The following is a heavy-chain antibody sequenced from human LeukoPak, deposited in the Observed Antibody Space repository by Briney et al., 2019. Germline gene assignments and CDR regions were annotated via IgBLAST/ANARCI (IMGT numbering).Heavy chain of an antibody. D-gene: IGHD3-22*01. Sequence: ESLKISCNGSGYNFTSYWIAWVRQMPGKGLEWMGIIYPGDSDTRSSPSFEDQATISADKSINTAYLQWSSLKASDTAMYYCARHILPNYYDSASDSWGQGTLVTVSS. CDR3: ARHILPNYYDSASDS. J-gene: IGHJ5*01. V-gene: IGHV5-51*01. CDR2: IYPGDSDT. CDR1: GYNFTSYW.